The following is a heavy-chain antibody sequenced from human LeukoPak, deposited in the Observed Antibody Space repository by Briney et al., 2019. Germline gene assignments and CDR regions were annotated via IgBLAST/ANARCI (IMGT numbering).Heavy chain of an antibody. CDR2: ISAYNGNT. CDR1: GYTFTSYG. Sequence: ASVKVSCKASGYTFTSYGISWVRQAPGQGLEWMGWISAYNGNTNYAQKLQGRVTMTTDTSTSTAYMELRSLRSDDTAVYYCARDQRYCSGGSCASPNDYWGQGTLVTVSS. V-gene: IGHV1-18*01. D-gene: IGHD2-15*01. CDR3: ARDQRYCSGGSCASPNDY. J-gene: IGHJ4*02.